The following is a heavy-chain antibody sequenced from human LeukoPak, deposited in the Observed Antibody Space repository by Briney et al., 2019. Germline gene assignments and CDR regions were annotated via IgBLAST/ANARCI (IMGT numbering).Heavy chain of an antibody. V-gene: IGHV4-39*07. CDR3: ARAGARGRKETMDY. J-gene: IGHJ4*02. Sequence: PTQTLSLTRTLSGDSISSSNYDWCWIRQPPGTGVEWIGSICYAENTPYRPSLKSRATISVGTSKNQSSLKVSSVTAADTAVYFCARAGARGRKETMDYWGQGTLVTVSS. D-gene: IGHD1-26*01. CDR1: GDSISSSNYD. CDR2: ICYAENT.